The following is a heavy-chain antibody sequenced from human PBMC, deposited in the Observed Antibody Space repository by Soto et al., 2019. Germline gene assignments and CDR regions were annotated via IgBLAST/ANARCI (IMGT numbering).Heavy chain of an antibody. CDR1: GFTFSSYW. Sequence: GSLRLSCAASGFTFSSYWMSWVRQAPGKGLEWVANIKQDGSEKYYVDSVKGRFTISRDNAKNSLYLQMNSLRAEDTAVYYCATYSSSWYYYGMDVWGQGTTVTVSS. CDR3: ATYSSSWYYYGMDV. D-gene: IGHD6-13*01. CDR2: IKQDGSEK. V-gene: IGHV3-7*01. J-gene: IGHJ6*02.